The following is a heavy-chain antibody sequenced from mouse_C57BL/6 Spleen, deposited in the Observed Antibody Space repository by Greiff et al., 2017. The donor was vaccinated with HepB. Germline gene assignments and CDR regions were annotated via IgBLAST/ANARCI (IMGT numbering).Heavy chain of an antibody. V-gene: IGHV5-4*03. D-gene: IGHD1-1*01. CDR3: ARGDMYDYGSSYVGFDY. CDR1: GFTFSSYA. CDR2: ISDGGSYT. J-gene: IGHJ2*01. Sequence: EVKVVESGGGLVKPGGSLKLSCAASGFTFSSYAMSWVRQTPEKRLEWVATISDGGSYTYYPDNVKGRFTISRDNAKNNLYLQMSHLKSEDTAMYYCARGDMYDYGSSYVGFDYWGQGTTLTVSS.